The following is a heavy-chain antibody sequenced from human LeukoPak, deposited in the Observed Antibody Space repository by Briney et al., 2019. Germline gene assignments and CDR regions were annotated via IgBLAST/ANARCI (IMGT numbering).Heavy chain of an antibody. Sequence: SETLSLTCAVYGGSFSGYYWSWIRQPPGKGLEWIGYIYYSGSTNYNPSLKSRVTISVDTSKNQFSLKLSSVTAADTAVYYCARAYSSGWYYFDYWGQGTLVTVSS. J-gene: IGHJ4*02. CDR3: ARAYSSGWYYFDY. CDR1: GGSFSGYY. D-gene: IGHD6-19*01. CDR2: IYYSGST. V-gene: IGHV4-59*01.